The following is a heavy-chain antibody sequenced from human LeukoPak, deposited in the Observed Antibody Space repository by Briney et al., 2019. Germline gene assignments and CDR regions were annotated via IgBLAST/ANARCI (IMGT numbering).Heavy chain of an antibody. CDR3: ARHLTTVVTPDY. CDR1: GGSISSYY. D-gene: IGHD4-23*01. J-gene: IGHJ4*02. CDR2: IYYSGST. Sequence: PSETLSLTCTVSGGSISSYYWSWIRQPPGKGLEWIGYIYYSGSTNYNPSLKSRVTISVDTSKNQFSLKLSSVTAADTAVYYCARHLTTVVTPDYWGQGTLVTVSS. V-gene: IGHV4-59*08.